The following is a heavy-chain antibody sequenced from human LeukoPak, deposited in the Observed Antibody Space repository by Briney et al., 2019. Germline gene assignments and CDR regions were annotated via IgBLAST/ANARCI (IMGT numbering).Heavy chain of an antibody. J-gene: IGHJ6*03. CDR2: ISGYNGNT. V-gene: IGHV1-18*01. CDR3: ARAGYGDLDYYYYYYMDV. D-gene: IGHD4-17*01. Sequence: ASVKVSCKASGYTFTSYDINWVRQAPGQGLEWMGWISGYNGNTNYAQQKLQGRVTMTTDTSTSTAYMELRSLRSDDTAVYYCARAGYGDLDYYYYYYMDVWGKGTTVTISS. CDR1: GYTFTSYD.